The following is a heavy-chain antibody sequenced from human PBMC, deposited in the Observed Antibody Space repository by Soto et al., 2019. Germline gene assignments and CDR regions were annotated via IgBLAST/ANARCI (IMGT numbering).Heavy chain of an antibody. CDR1: GFNFSNHW. V-gene: IGHV3-74*01. Sequence: GGSLRLSCAASGFNFSNHWMHWVRQRPAEGLVWVSRITSDGKSKAYAESVRGRFAISRDNAKNTLYLQMNGLTAEDTAVYYCARESGDWPLNWFDPWGQGTLVTVSS. J-gene: IGHJ5*02. D-gene: IGHD2-21*02. CDR2: ITSDGKSK. CDR3: ARESGDWPLNWFDP.